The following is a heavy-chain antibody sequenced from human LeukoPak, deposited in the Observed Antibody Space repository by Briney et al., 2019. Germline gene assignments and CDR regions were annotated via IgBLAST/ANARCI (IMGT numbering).Heavy chain of an antibody. CDR3: AKDILSAGWNWFDP. Sequence: PGGSLRLSCAASGFTFDDYAMHWVRQAPGKGLEWVSGISWNSGSIGYADSVKGRFTISRDNAKNSLYLQMNSLRAEDTALYYCAKDILSAGWNWFDPWGQGTLVTVSS. CDR1: GFTFDDYA. J-gene: IGHJ5*02. D-gene: IGHD6-19*01. CDR2: ISWNSGSI. V-gene: IGHV3-9*01.